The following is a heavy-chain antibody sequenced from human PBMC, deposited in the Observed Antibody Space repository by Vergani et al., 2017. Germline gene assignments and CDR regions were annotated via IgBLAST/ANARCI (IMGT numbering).Heavy chain of an antibody. CDR3: ARKGSGSIHLFDP. V-gene: IGHV4-28*01. J-gene: IGHJ5*02. D-gene: IGHD3-10*01. CDR1: GYSISSSNW. Sequence: QVQLQESGQGLVKSSDTLSLTFDVSGYSISSSNWWGWIRQPPGKGLEWIGYIYYSGSTYYNPSLKSRVTMSVETSKNQFSLKLSSVTAVDTAVYYCARKGSGSIHLFDPWGQGTLVTVSS. CDR2: IYYSGST.